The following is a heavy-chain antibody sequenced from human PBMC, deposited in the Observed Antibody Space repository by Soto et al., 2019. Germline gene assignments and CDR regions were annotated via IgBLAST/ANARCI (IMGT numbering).Heavy chain of an antibody. D-gene: IGHD6-13*01. Sequence: SETLSLTCAVYGGSFSGYYWSWIRQPPGKGPEWIGEINHSGSTNYNPSLKSRVTISVDTSKNQFSLKLSSVTAADTAVYYCARVSGMAAAVTYNWFDPWGQGTLVTVSS. V-gene: IGHV4-34*01. CDR1: GGSFSGYY. CDR3: ARVSGMAAAVTYNWFDP. CDR2: INHSGST. J-gene: IGHJ5*02.